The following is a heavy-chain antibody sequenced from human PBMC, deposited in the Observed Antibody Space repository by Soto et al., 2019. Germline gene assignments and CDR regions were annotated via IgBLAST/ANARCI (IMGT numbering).Heavy chain of an antibody. CDR3: ARLPVDTITSLDY. D-gene: IGHD3-3*01. Sequence: QPGGSLRLSCAASGFTLSNYWMHWARQAPGKGLVWVSRISSDGSSTNYADSVKGRFTISRDNAKNTLHLQMNSLRVEDTAVYYCARLPVDTITSLDYWGQGTLVTVSS. CDR2: ISSDGSST. CDR1: GFTLSNYW. V-gene: IGHV3-74*01. J-gene: IGHJ4*02.